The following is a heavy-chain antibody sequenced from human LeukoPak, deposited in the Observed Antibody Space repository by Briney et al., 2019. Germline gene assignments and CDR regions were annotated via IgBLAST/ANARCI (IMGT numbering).Heavy chain of an antibody. J-gene: IGHJ4*02. CDR3: ARVGYYESSGYYEY. CDR2: VNPNSGGT. V-gene: IGHV1-2*06. CDR1: GYTFTGYY. Sequence: ASVKVSCKASGYTFTGYYMHWVRQAPGQGLEWMGRVNPNSGGTNYAQKFQGRVTVTRDTSISTAYMELSRLRSDDTAVYYCARVGYYESSGYYEYWGQGTLVTVSS. D-gene: IGHD3-22*01.